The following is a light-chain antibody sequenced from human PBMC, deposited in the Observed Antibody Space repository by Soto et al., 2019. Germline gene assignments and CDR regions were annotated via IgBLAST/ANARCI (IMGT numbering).Light chain of an antibody. Sequence: GVSNRFSGSKSGNTASLTVSGLQADDEADYFCSSYTKSTFYVFGTGTQLTVL. J-gene: IGLJ1*01. V-gene: IGLV2-14*01. CDR3: SSYTKSTFYV.